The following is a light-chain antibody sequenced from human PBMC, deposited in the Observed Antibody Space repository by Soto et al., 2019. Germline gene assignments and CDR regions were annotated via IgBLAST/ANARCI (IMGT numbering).Light chain of an antibody. CDR3: QQYDSYSWT. CDR1: QSISSW. Sequence: DNQMTQSPSALSASVGDRVTITCRASQSISSWLAWYQQKPGKAPKLLIYDASSLESGVPSRFSGSGSGTEFTLTISRLQPDDFASYYCQQYDSYSWTFGQGTKVDIK. V-gene: IGKV1-5*01. CDR2: DAS. J-gene: IGKJ1*01.